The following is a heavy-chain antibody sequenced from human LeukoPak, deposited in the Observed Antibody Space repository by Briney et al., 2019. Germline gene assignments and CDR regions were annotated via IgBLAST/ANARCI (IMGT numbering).Heavy chain of an antibody. V-gene: IGHV3-53*01. CDR2: IYSGGST. J-gene: IGHJ4*02. D-gene: IGHD3-22*01. CDR1: GFTVSSNY. Sequence: GGSLRLSCAASGFTVSSNYMSWVRQAPGKGLEWVSVIYSGGSTYYADSVKGRFTISRDNSENKVYLQMNSLRAEDTAVYYCARDRSGYYSDYWGQGTLVTVSS. CDR3: ARDRSGYYSDY.